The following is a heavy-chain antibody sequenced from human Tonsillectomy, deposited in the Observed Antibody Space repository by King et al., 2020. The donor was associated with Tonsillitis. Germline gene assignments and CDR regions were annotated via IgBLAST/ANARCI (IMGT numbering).Heavy chain of an antibody. D-gene: IGHD3-22*01. Sequence: VQLVESGGGVVQPGRSLRLSCAASGFTFSSYAMHWVRQAPGKGLEWVAVISYDGSNKYYADSVKGRFTISRDNSKNTLYLQMNSLRAEDTAVYYCARGYYYDISGYYYPGAFDIWGQGTMVTVSS. J-gene: IGHJ3*02. CDR1: GFTFSSYA. V-gene: IGHV3-30*01. CDR3: ARGYYYDISGYYYPGAFDI. CDR2: ISYDGSNK.